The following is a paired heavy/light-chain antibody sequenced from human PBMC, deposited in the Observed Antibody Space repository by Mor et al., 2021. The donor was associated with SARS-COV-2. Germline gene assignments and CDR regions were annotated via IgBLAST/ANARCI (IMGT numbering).Heavy chain of an antibody. D-gene: IGHD3-3*01. CDR2: VYYSGST. CDR3: ATVFGVGRRENWFDP. J-gene: IGHJ5*02. Sequence: QLQLQESGPGLVKPSETLSLTCTVSGGSIAGSSYYWGWIRQPPGKGLEWIGYVYYSGSTYYNPSLKSRVSISVDTSKNRFSLKLTSVTAADTAVYYCATVFGVGRRENWFDPWGQGTLVTVSS. CDR1: GGSIAGSSYY. V-gene: IGHV4-39*07.
Light chain of an antibody. CDR1: SSNIGSNT. CDR2: SNN. CDR3: ATWDDSLNGLWV. Sequence: QSVLTQPPSASGTPGQRVTISCSGSSSNIGSNTVNWYQQLPGTAPKLLIYSNNQRPSGVPDRFSGSKSGTSASLAISGLQSEDEADYYCATWDDSLNGLWVFGGGTKLTVL. J-gene: IGLJ3*02. V-gene: IGLV1-44*01.